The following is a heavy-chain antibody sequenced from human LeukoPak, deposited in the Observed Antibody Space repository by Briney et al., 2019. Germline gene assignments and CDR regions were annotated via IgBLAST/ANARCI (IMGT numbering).Heavy chain of an antibody. J-gene: IGHJ3*02. V-gene: IGHV3-7*01. D-gene: IGHD3-3*01. CDR3: ARHLRFLEWLLALDI. CDR2: IKQDGSEK. Sequence: SGGSLRLSCAASGFTFSSYWMSWVRQAPGKGLEWVANIKQDGSEKYYVDSVKGRFTISRDNAKNSLYLQMNSLRAEDTAVYYCARHLRFLEWLLALDIWGQGTMVTVSS. CDR1: GFTFSSYW.